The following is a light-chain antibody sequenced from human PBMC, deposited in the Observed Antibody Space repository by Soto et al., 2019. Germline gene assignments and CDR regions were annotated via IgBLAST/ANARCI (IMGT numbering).Light chain of an antibody. CDR3: CSCSASYSWV. Sequence: QSALTQPRSVSGSPGQSVTISCTGTSSDVGGYNYVSWYQHHPGKAPKLMIYDVSKRPSGVPNRFSGSKSGNTASLTISGLQAEDEADYYCCSCSASYSWVFGGGTKLTVL. CDR1: SSDVGGYNY. V-gene: IGLV2-11*01. CDR2: DVS. J-gene: IGLJ3*02.